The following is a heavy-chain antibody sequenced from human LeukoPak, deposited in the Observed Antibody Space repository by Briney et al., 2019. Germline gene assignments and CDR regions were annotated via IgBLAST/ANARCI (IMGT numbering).Heavy chain of an antibody. D-gene: IGHD5-24*01. J-gene: IGHJ4*02. CDR2: INQDGSEK. CDR3: ARDGVRDGLYFDR. Sequence: GGSLRLSCAASGFTFSNYWMSWVRQAPGKGLEWVANINQDGSEKYYLDSVKGRFTISRDNAKNSLYLQMNSLRDEDTAVYSCARDGVRDGLYFDRWGQGTLVTVSS. CDR1: GFTFSNYW. V-gene: IGHV3-7*01.